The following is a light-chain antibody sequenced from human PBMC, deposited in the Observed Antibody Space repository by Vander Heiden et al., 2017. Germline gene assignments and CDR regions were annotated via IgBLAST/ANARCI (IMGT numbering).Light chain of an antibody. Sequence: QSVLTQLPSASGAPGQRVTISCSGSSSNIVSNYVFWYQQLPGTAPKLLIYRNNQWPSGVPDRFSGSKSGTSASLAISGLRSEDEADYYCAAWDDSLSGVVFGGGTKLTVL. CDR1: SSNIVSNY. J-gene: IGLJ2*01. CDR2: RNN. CDR3: AAWDDSLSGVV. V-gene: IGLV1-47*01.